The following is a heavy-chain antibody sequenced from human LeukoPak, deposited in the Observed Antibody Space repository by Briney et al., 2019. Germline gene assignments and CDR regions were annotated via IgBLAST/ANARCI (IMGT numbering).Heavy chain of an antibody. CDR3: ARERREYYYDSSVDAFDI. Sequence: PSETLSLTCTVSGGSISSYYWSWIRQPPRKGLEWIGYIYYSGSTNYNPSLKSRVTISVDTSKNQFSLKLSSVTAADTAVYYCARERREYYYDSSVDAFDIWGQGTMVTVSS. D-gene: IGHD3-22*01. CDR2: IYYSGST. V-gene: IGHV4-59*01. CDR1: GGSISSYY. J-gene: IGHJ3*02.